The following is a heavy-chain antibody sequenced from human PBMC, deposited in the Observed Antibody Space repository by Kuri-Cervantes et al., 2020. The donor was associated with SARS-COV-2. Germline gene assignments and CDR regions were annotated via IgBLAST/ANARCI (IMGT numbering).Heavy chain of an antibody. Sequence: GESLKISCAASGFTFSSYSMNWVRQAPGKGLEWVSAISGSGGSTYYADSVKGRFTISRDNSKNTLYLQMNSLRAEDTAVYYCAKDHHMITFGGVIVNDSHSFDYWGQGTLVTVSS. CDR3: AKDHHMITFGGVIVNDSHSFDY. CDR1: GFTFSSYS. V-gene: IGHV3-23*01. CDR2: ISGSGGST. J-gene: IGHJ4*02. D-gene: IGHD3-16*02.